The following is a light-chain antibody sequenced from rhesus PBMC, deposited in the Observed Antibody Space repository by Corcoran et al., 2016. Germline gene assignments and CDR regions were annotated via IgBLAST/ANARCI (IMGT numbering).Light chain of an antibody. CDR3: QQYYSYPRT. V-gene: IGKV1-46*01. CDR1: QSFSSG. Sequence: DIQMTQSPSSLSASVGDTVTITCRASQSFSSGLAWYQQKQGKAPKLLIYSASSLQSGVPSRFSGSKSGTDFTLTISSLQPEDIASYYCQQYYSYPRTFGQGTKVEIK. J-gene: IGKJ1*01. CDR2: SAS.